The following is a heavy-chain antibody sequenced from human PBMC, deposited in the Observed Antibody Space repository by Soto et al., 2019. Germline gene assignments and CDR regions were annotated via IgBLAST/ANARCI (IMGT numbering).Heavy chain of an antibody. J-gene: IGHJ4*02. CDR1: GGSISSFY. CDR3: ASSPPRLAAAGFVY. CDR2: IYNSGST. V-gene: IGHV4-59*01. D-gene: IGHD6-13*01. Sequence: QVQLQESGPGLVKPSETLSLTCTVSGGSISSFYWSWIRQPPGKGLEWIGYIYNSGSTNYNPSLKSRVTISVDTSKNQFSLKLSSVTAADTAVYYCASSPPRLAAAGFVYWGQGTLVTVSS.